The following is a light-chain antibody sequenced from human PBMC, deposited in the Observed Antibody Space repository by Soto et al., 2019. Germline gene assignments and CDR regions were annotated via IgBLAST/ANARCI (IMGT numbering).Light chain of an antibody. CDR1: SSDVGGYNY. Sequence: QPVLTQPASVSGSPGQSITISCTGTSSDVGGYNYVSWYQQHPGKAPKLMIYDVSNRPSGVSNRFSGSKSGNTASLTISGLQAEDEADYYCSSYTSSSTQVVFGGGTKVTVL. CDR3: SSYTSSSTQVV. CDR2: DVS. V-gene: IGLV2-14*01. J-gene: IGLJ2*01.